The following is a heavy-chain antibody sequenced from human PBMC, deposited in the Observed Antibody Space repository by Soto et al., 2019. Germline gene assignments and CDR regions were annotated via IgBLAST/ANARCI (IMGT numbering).Heavy chain of an antibody. J-gene: IGHJ3*02. CDR1: GFTFDDYG. D-gene: IGHD4-17*01. CDR3: AKDIMTKVTTNAFDI. CDR2: ISWNSGSI. Sequence: EVQLVESGGGLVQPGRSLRLSCAASGFTFDDYGMHWVRQAPGKGLEWVSGISWNSGSIGYADSVKGRFTISRDNAKNSLYLQMNSLRAEDTALYYCAKDIMTKVTTNAFDIWGQGTIVTVSS. V-gene: IGHV3-9*01.